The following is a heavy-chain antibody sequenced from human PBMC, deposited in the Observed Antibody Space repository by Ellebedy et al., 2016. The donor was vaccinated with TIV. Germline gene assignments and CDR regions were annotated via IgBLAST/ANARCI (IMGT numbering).Heavy chain of an antibody. CDR3: VRVDGYASSQTL. J-gene: IGHJ1*01. CDR2: ITPSDGGT. D-gene: IGHD2-2*01. Sequence: ASVKVSXXAIGYSYTSHYVHWVRQAPGQGLEWMGTITPSDGGTTVAQRFQDRLTMTRDTSTDTVYLDLRGLISEDTATYFCVRVDGYASSQTLWGQGTAVTVSS. V-gene: IGHV1-46*01. CDR1: GYSYTSHY.